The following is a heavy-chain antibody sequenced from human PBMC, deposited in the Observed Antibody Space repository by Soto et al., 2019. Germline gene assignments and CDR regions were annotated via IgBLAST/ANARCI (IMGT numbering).Heavy chain of an antibody. V-gene: IGHV4-39*01. CDR2: IYYSGNT. CDR3: ARPQGSTSMYPWFDP. CDR1: GGSIYRSSYY. D-gene: IGHD3-10*01. J-gene: IGHJ5*01. Sequence: SETLSLTCTVSGGSIYRSSYYWGWIRQPPGKGLEWIGSIYYSGNTYYNPSLKSRVTISLDTSKNQFSLKLSSVTAADTAVYYCARPQGSTSMYPWFDPWGQGTLVTVSS.